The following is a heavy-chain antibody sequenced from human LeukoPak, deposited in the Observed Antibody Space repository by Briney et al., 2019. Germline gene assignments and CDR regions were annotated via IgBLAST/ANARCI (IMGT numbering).Heavy chain of an antibody. CDR2: INHSGST. Sequence: KPSETLSLTCTVSGGSINRSSYYWGWIRQPPGKGLEWIGEINHSGSTNYNPSLKSRVTISVDTSKNQFSLKLSSVTAADTAVYYCASWSYSGYDVGTFFDYWGQGTLVTVSS. J-gene: IGHJ4*02. CDR1: GGSINRSSYY. V-gene: IGHV4-39*07. CDR3: ASWSYSGYDVGTFFDY. D-gene: IGHD5-12*01.